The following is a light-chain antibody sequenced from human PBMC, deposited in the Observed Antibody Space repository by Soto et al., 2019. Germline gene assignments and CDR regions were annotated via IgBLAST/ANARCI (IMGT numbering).Light chain of an antibody. Sequence: EIVLTQSPATLSLSPGERATLSCRASQSVSSYLAWYQQKPGQAPRLLIYDASNRGTGIPARFSGSGSGTDFTLTISSLEPEDFAVYYCQQRSNWPPYTFGQGTKLEIK. CDR1: QSVSSY. V-gene: IGKV3-11*01. CDR2: DAS. CDR3: QQRSNWPPYT. J-gene: IGKJ2*01.